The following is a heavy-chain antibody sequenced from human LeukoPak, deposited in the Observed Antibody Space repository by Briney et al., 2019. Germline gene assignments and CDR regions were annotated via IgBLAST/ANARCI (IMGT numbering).Heavy chain of an antibody. V-gene: IGHV3-64*01. J-gene: IGHJ3*02. CDR2: IMPNGETR. CDR1: GFSFSTYV. D-gene: IGHD2-15*01. CDR3: ARDRDGGFAFDI. Sequence: PGGSLRLSCAASGFSFSTYVMTWVRQAPGKGLEYVSAIMPNGETRGYANSMKGRFTISGDNSKNTLYLQMGSLRAEDMAIYYCARDRDGGFAFDIWGQGTLVTVSS.